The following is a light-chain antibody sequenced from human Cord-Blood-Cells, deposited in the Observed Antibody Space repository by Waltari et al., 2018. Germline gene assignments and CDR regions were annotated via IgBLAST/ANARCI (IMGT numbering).Light chain of an antibody. J-gene: IGKJ1*01. CDR2: AAS. V-gene: IGKV1-9*01. CDR1: QGISSY. CDR3: QQLNSYPRT. Sequence: QLTQSPFSLSASVGDRVNITCRASQGISSYLAWYQQKPGKAPKLLIYAASTLQSGVPSRFSGSGSGTDFTLTISSLQPEDFATYYCQQLNSYPRTFGQGTKVEIK.